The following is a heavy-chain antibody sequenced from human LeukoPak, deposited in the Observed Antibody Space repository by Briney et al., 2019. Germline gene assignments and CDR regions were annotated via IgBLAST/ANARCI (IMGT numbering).Heavy chain of an antibody. J-gene: IGHJ4*02. V-gene: IGHV4-34*01. CDR3: ARGRILYFKKSYYFDY. CDR2: INHSGST. CDR1: GGSFSGYY. D-gene: IGHD2-8*01. Sequence: SETLSLTCAVYGGSFSGYYWSWIRKPPGKGLEWIGEINHSGSTNYNPSLKSRVTISVDTSKNQFSLKLSSVTAADTAVYYCARGRILYFKKSYYFDYWGQGTLVTVSS.